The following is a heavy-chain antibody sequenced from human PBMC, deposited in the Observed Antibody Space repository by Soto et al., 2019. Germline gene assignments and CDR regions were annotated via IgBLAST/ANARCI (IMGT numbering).Heavy chain of an antibody. J-gene: IGHJ4*02. CDR2: ISYDGSNK. CDR1: GFTFSSYA. Sequence: QVQLVESGGGVVQPGRSLRLSCAASGFTFSSYAMHWVRQAPGKGLEWVAVISYDGSNKYYADSVKGRFTISRDNSKNTLYLQMSSLRAEDTAVYYCAREPGGVAAESHSWGQGTLVTVSS. V-gene: IGHV3-30-3*01. CDR3: AREPGGVAAESHS. D-gene: IGHD6-13*01.